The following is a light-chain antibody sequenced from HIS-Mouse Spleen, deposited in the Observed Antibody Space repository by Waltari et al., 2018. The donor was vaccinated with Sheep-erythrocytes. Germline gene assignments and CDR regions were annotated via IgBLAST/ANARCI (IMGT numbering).Light chain of an antibody. J-gene: IGLJ3*02. CDR1: SSDVGSYNL. Sequence: QSALTQPASVSGSPGQSITISCTGTSSDVGSYNLVSWYQQHPCKAPKLMIYEGSKRPSGVLNRFAGSKSGNTASLTIAGLQAEDEADYYCCSYAGSSTPWVFGGGTKLTVL. V-gene: IGLV2-23*01. CDR2: EGS. CDR3: CSYAGSSTPWV.